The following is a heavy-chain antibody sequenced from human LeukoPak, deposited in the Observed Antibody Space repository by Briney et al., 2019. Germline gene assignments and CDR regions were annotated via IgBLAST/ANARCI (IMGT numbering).Heavy chain of an antibody. J-gene: IGHJ3*02. CDR2: ISGGFST. CDR1: GFTFSSYA. CDR3: AKDSVVHHGFDI. V-gene: IGHV3-23*01. D-gene: IGHD3-16*02. Sequence: PGGSLRLSCAVSGFTFSSYAMSWVRQAPGKGLEWVAAISGGFSTYYADSVKGRFTISRDNSKNTVYLQLNSLRAEDTAVYYCAKDSVVHHGFDIWGQGTMVTVSS.